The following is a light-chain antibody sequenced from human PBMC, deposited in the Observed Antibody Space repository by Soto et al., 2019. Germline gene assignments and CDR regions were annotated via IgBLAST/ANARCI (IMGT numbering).Light chain of an antibody. V-gene: IGKV3-20*01. CDR2: GAS. J-gene: IGKJ5*01. Sequence: EVGLTQSPGALSLSPGERATLSCRASQSVSSSYLAWYQQKPGQAPRLLIYGASSRATGIPNRFSGSGSGTEFTLTISSLQSEDFAVYYCPQYNGWPIPFGQGRRPAIK. CDR1: QSVSSSY. CDR3: PQYNGWPIP.